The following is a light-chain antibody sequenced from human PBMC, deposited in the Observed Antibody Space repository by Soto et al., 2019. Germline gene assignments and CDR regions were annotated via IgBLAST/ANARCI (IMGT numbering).Light chain of an antibody. Sequence: DAVMTQSPLSLPVTLGQPASISCKSSQNLLYSDGNTYLNWFQQRPGQSPRRLIAKVSNRDSGVPDRFSGSGSGSDFTLKISRVEAEDVGVYYCMHATHWPYTFGQGTKLEIK. V-gene: IGKV2-30*01. J-gene: IGKJ2*01. CDR1: QNLLYSDGNTY. CDR2: KVS. CDR3: MHATHWPYT.